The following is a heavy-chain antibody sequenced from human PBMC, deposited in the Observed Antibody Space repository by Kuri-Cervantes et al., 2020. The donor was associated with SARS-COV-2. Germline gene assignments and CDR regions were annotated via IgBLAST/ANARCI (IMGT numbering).Heavy chain of an antibody. D-gene: IGHD6-6*01. J-gene: IGHJ6*03. V-gene: IGHV3-30*02. CDR1: GFTFSDYG. Sequence: GGSLRLSCATSGFTFSDYGLHWVRQAPGKGLEWVAFIASDETNKRYTDSVKGRFTISRDNSKNTLYLQMNSLRAEDTAVYYCARDGEQLVLPPFYYMDVWGKGTTVTVSS. CDR3: ARDGEQLVLPPFYYMDV. CDR2: IASDETNK.